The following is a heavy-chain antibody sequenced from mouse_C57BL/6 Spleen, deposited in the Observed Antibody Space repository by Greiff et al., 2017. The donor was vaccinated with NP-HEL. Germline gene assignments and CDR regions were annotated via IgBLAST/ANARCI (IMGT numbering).Heavy chain of an antibody. D-gene: IGHD2-4*01. V-gene: IGHV1-81*01. CDR1: GYTFTSYG. Sequence: QVQLQQSGAELARPGASVKLSCKASGYTFTSYGISWVKQRTGQGLEWIGEIYPRSGNTYYNEKFKGKATMTADKSSSTAYMELRSLTSEDSAVYFCARWDYDGYYFDDWGKGTTLTVAS. J-gene: IGHJ2*01. CDR2: IYPRSGNT. CDR3: ARWDYDGYYFDD.